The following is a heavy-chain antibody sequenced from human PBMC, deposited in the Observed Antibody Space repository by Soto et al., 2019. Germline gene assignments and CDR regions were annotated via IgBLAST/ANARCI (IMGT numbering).Heavy chain of an antibody. CDR2: IWYDGSNK. CDR3: ARDREWLWVDY. Sequence: QVQLVESGGGVVQPGRSLRLSCAASGFTFSSYGMHWVRQAPGKGLEWVAVIWYDGSNKYYADSVKGRFTISRDNSKNTLYLQMNSPRAEDTDVYYCARDREWLWVDYWGQGTLVTVSS. CDR1: GFTFSSYG. V-gene: IGHV3-33*01. J-gene: IGHJ4*02. D-gene: IGHD3-3*01.